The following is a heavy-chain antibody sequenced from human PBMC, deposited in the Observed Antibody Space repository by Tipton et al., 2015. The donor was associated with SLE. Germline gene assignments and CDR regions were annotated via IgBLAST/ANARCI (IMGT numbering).Heavy chain of an antibody. Sequence: SLRLSCAASGFTFSRYSMNWVRQAPGKGLEWVSVIYSGGSTYYADSVKGRFTISRDNSKNTLYLQMNSLRAEDTAVYYCARWNTARYYFDYWGQGTLVTVSS. D-gene: IGHD5-18*01. CDR1: GFTFSRYS. CDR3: ARWNTARYYFDY. V-gene: IGHV3-66*02. CDR2: IYSGGST. J-gene: IGHJ4*02.